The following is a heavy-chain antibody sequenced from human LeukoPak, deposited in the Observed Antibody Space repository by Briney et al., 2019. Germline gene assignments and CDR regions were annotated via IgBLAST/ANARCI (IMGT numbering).Heavy chain of an antibody. CDR2: MKPNRGNT. CDR1: RYTFTRYD. V-gene: IGHV1-8*01. CDR3: ASLRAEIAARRQVQNWFDP. J-gene: IGHJ5*02. Sequence: SSVKVSYKPSRYTFTRYDINWVRQATGPRLEWMGWMKPNRGNTGYAQKFQRRVTITSNTSISTAYIHLSSLSYHDTHVYCCASLRAEIAARRQVQNWFDPGGEGTLVSVPS. D-gene: IGHD6-6*01.